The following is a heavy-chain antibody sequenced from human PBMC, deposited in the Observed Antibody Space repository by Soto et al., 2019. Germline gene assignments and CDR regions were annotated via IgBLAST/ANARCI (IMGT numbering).Heavy chain of an antibody. V-gene: IGHV4-39*01. J-gene: IGHJ6*03. CDR1: GDSISSSTYS. D-gene: IGHD2-15*01. Sequence: QLQLQESGPGLVKPSETLSLTCTVSGDSISSSTYSWGWIRQPPGRGLGWIGRIYSGSTYYNPSLKSRVTISVDTSKNQFSLQLTSVTAADTAVYYCARLRPPTGVVVAATPASSYYYSYMDVWGKGTTVTVSS. CDR2: IYSGST. CDR3: ARLRPPTGVVVAATPASSYYYSYMDV.